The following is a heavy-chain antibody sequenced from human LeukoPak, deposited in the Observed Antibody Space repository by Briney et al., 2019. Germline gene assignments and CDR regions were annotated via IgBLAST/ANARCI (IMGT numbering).Heavy chain of an antibody. Sequence: GRSLRLSCAASGFTFSSYAMHWVRQAPGKGLEWVAVISYDGSNKYYADSVKGRFTISRDNSKNTLYLQMSSLRAEDTAVYYCVKGKLLWFGELFPYGMDVWGKGTTVTVSS. V-gene: IGHV3-30*14. CDR2: ISYDGSNK. CDR3: VKGKLLWFGELFPYGMDV. J-gene: IGHJ6*04. D-gene: IGHD3-10*01. CDR1: GFTFSSYA.